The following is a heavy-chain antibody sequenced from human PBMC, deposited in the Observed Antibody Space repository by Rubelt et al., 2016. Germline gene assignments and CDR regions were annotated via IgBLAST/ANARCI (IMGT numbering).Heavy chain of an antibody. Sequence: QVQLVQSGAEVKKPGASVKVSCKVSGYTLTELSMHWVRQAPGQGLEWMGWISAYNGNTTVSRKLQGRVTMTTDTSTSTAYMELRSLRSDDTAVDYCARGGGSYYPFDYWGQGTLVTVSS. CDR2: ISAYNGNT. V-gene: IGHV1-18*01. J-gene: IGHJ4*02. CDR3: ARGGGSYYPFDY. D-gene: IGHD1-26*01. CDR1: GYTLTELS.